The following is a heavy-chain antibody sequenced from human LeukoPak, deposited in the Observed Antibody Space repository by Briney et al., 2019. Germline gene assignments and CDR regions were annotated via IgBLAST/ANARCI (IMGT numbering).Heavy chain of an antibody. Sequence: QDGGSLRPSCAASGFIFTNYAMSWVRQAPGKGLEWVSGISGSGGSTYYADSVKGRFTISRDNSKNTLYLQMNSLRAEDTAVYYCANRGGSGSLFYFDYWGQGTLVTVSS. CDR2: ISGSGGST. D-gene: IGHD3-22*01. CDR3: ANRGGSGSLFYFDY. V-gene: IGHV3-23*01. CDR1: GFIFTNYA. J-gene: IGHJ4*02.